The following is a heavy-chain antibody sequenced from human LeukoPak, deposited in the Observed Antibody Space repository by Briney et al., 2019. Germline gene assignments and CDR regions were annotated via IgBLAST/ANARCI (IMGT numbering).Heavy chain of an antibody. Sequence: GGSLRLSCAASGFTFSDYYMSWIRQAPGKGLEWVSYISSSGSHIYYADSVKGRFTISRDNAKNSLYLQMNSLRAEDTAVYYCARDNNTMVRGVRKSPYYYYMDVWGKGTTVTVSS. CDR3: ARDNNTMVRGVRKSPYYYYMDV. CDR2: ISSSGSHI. D-gene: IGHD3-10*01. J-gene: IGHJ6*03. V-gene: IGHV3-11*04. CDR1: GFTFSDYY.